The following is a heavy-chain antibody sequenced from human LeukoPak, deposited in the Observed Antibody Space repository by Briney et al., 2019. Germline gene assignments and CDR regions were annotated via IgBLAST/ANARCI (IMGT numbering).Heavy chain of an antibody. D-gene: IGHD3-10*01. CDR2: ISYDGSNK. CDR3: AREYGSGSYRDYYYGMDV. V-gene: IGHV3-30*04. Sequence: GRSLRLSCAASGFTFSSYAMEWVRQAPGKGLVGGAVISYDGSNKYYADSVKGRFTISRDNSKNTLDLQMNSLRAEDTAVYYCAREYGSGSYRDYYYGMDVWGQGTTVTVSS. J-gene: IGHJ6*02. CDR1: GFTFSSYA.